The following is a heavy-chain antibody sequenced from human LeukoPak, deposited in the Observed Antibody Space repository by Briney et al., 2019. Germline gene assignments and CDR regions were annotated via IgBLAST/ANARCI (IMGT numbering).Heavy chain of an antibody. D-gene: IGHD1-26*01. Sequence: GGSLRLSCAASGFTFSSYAMSWVRQAPGKGLEWVSAISGSGGSTYYADSVKGRFTISRDSSKNTLYLQMNSLRAEDTAVYYCAKDRGLWGAYGSPTSFDYWGQGTLVTVSS. CDR2: ISGSGGST. CDR3: AKDRGLWGAYGSPTSFDY. J-gene: IGHJ4*02. CDR1: GFTFSSYA. V-gene: IGHV3-23*01.